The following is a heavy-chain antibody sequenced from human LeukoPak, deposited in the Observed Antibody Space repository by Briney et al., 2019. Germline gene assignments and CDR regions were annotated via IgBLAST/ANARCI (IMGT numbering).Heavy chain of an antibody. J-gene: IGHJ5*01. Sequence: GGSLRLSCAASGFLFTTYDMSWVRQVPGKGLQWVSLISTSGDITYYADSVKGRFTVSRDNSKHTLYLQMNSLRAEDTAVYYCARGTSSTWYDFWGQGTLVTVSS. D-gene: IGHD6-13*01. CDR1: GFLFTTYD. CDR3: ARGTSSTWYDF. V-gene: IGHV3-23*01. CDR2: ISTSGDIT.